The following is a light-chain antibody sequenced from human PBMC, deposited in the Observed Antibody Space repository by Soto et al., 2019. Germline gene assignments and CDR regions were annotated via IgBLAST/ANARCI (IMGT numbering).Light chain of an antibody. CDR2: YVT. Sequence: QSALTQPRSVSGSPGQSVTISCTGTSSDLVSWYQQYPGGAPKLIIYYVTQRPSGVPDRFSGSKSGNTASLTISGLQAEDEADYYCCSSPGSITWVFGGGTKLTVL. V-gene: IGLV2-11*01. J-gene: IGLJ3*02. CDR3: CSSPGSITWV. CDR1: SSDLV.